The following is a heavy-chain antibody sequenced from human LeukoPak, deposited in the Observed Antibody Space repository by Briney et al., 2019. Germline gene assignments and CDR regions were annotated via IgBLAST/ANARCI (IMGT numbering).Heavy chain of an antibody. D-gene: IGHD5-18*01. CDR3: ARDLSGVTGYTYGRGIDY. CDR2: IKKDGSEK. Sequence: PGGSLRLSCAASGFTFDDYGMSWVRQAPGKGLEWVANIKKDGSEKYYVDSVKARFTISRDNAKTSLYLQMNSLRAEDTAVYYCARDLSGVTGYTYGRGIDYWGQGTLVTVSS. CDR1: GFTFDDYG. V-gene: IGHV3-7*01. J-gene: IGHJ4*02.